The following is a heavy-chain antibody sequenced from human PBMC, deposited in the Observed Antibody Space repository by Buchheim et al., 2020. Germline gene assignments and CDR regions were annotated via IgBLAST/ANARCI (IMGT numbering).Heavy chain of an antibody. V-gene: IGHV4-39*07. Sequence: QLQLQESGPGLVKPSETLSLTCTVSGGSISSSSYYWGWIRQPPGKGLEWIGSIYYSGSTYYNPSLKSRVTISVDTSKNQFSLKLSSVTAVDTAVYYCATLAAAGIPTTFDYWGQGTL. J-gene: IGHJ4*02. D-gene: IGHD6-13*01. CDR1: GGSISSSSYY. CDR3: ATLAAAGIPTTFDY. CDR2: IYYSGST.